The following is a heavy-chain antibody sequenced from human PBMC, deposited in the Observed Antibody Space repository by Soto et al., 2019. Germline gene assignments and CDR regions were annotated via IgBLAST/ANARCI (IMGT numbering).Heavy chain of an antibody. Sequence: XGSLKLSCAASGFTLSSYGMHWVRQAPGKGLEWVAVISYDGSNKYYADSVKGRFTISRDNSKNTLYLQMNSLRAEDTAVYYCAKDASPRGSCFDHWGQGALVTVSS. V-gene: IGHV3-30*18. CDR1: GFTLSSYG. CDR2: ISYDGSNK. D-gene: IGHD2-15*01. J-gene: IGHJ4*02. CDR3: AKDASPRGSCFDH.